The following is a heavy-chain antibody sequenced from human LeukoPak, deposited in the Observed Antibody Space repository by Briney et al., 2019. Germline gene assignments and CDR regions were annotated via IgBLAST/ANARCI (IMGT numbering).Heavy chain of an antibody. CDR3: ARRAAVTTAVAFDI. D-gene: IGHD3-22*01. J-gene: IGHJ3*02. V-gene: IGHV3-48*01. CDR2: INSDSSTI. Sequence: GGSLRLSCAASGFTFSGYTMNWVRQAPGKGLEWVSYINSDSSTIYYADSVKGRLTISRDNAKNSLYLQMDSLRAEDTAVYYCARRAAVTTAVAFDIWGQGTLVTVSS. CDR1: GFTFSGYT.